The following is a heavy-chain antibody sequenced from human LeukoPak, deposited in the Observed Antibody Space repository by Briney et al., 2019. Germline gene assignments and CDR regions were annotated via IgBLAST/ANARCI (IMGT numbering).Heavy chain of an antibody. D-gene: IGHD6-19*01. J-gene: IGHJ4*02. Sequence: SPSETLSLTCTASGGSISSYYWSWIRQPPGKGLEWIGYIYYSGSTNYNPSLKSRVTISVDTSKNQFSLKLSSVTAADTAVYYCARGEGGWYFDYWGQGTLVTVSS. CDR2: IYYSGST. V-gene: IGHV4-59*12. CDR1: GGSISSYY. CDR3: ARGEGGWYFDY.